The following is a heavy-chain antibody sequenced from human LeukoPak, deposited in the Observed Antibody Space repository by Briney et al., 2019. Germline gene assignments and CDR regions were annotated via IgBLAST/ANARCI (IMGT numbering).Heavy chain of an antibody. CDR2: INPYNDIT. J-gene: IGHJ6*03. Sequence: RGASVKVSCKASGYTFTGYYMHWLRQAPGQGLEWMGWINPYNDITDYAQTFKGRVTMTTDTSTSTAYMELRSLRSDDTAVYYCARLFGELLLPSDHFYYMDVWGKGTAVTVSS. V-gene: IGHV1-18*04. CDR3: ARLFGELLLPSDHFYYMDV. CDR1: GYTFTGYY. D-gene: IGHD3-10*02.